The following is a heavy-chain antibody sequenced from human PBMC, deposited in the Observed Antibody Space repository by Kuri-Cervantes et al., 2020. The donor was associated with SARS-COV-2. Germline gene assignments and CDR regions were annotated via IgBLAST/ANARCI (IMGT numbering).Heavy chain of an antibody. J-gene: IGHJ6*02. CDR3: ARDGGATAGTYYYYGMDV. CDR1: GFTFSSYG. CDR2: IWYDGSNK. V-gene: IGHV3-33*01. D-gene: IGHD6-13*01. Sequence: GESLKISCAASGFTFSSYGMHWVRRAPGKGLEWVAVIWYDGSNKYYADSVKGRFTISRDNSKNTLYLQMNSLRAEDTAVYYCARDGGATAGTYYYYGMDVWGQGTTVTVSS.